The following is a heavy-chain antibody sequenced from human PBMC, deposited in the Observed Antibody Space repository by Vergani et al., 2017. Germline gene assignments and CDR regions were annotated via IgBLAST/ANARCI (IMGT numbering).Heavy chain of an antibody. CDR3: AREYSSTSGRAFDF. V-gene: IGHV3-48*01. Sequence: QLVESGGGWVQPGGSLRLSCVVSGFDFSSYIMNWVRQAPGKGLGWVSFVSTGTKSQSYEESVKGRFTISRDRAKNSLYLQMDSLRAEDTAVYYCAREYSSTSGRAFDFWGQGKKVTVSS. CDR1: GFDFSSYI. D-gene: IGHD2-2*01. CDR2: VSTGTKSQ. J-gene: IGHJ3*01.